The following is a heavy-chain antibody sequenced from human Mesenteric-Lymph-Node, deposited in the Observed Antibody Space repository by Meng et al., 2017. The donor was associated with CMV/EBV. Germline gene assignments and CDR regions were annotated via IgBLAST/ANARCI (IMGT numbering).Heavy chain of an antibody. CDR2: ISSSGSTI. D-gene: IGHD3-10*01. J-gene: IGHJ5*02. V-gene: IGHV3-48*03. Sequence: GESLKTFCAASGFTFSSYEMNWVRQAPGKGLEWVSYISSSGSTIYYADSVKGRFTISRDNAKNSLYLQMNSLRAEDTAVYYCARVYIRGNYGCDPWGQGTLVTVSS. CDR1: GFTFSSYE. CDR3: ARVYIRGNYGCDP.